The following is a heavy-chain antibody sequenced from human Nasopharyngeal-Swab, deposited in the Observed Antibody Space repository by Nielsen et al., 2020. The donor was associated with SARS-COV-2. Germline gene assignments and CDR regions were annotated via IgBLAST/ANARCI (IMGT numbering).Heavy chain of an antibody. CDR2: IRRKASGGTT. Sequence: GGSLRLSCAASGFTFSPYYMIWVRQAPGKGLEWVGFIRRKASGGTTEYAASVKGRFTISRDDSKSIAYLQMNSLKTEDTAVYYCMSEAVAGTGDAFDIWGQGTMVTVSS. CDR3: MSEAVAGTGDAFDI. V-gene: IGHV3-49*04. CDR1: GFTFSPYY. J-gene: IGHJ3*02. D-gene: IGHD6-19*01.